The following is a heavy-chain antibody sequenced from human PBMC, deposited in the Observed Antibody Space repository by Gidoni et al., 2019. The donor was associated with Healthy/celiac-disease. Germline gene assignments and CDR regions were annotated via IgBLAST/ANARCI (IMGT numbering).Heavy chain of an antibody. Sequence: QVQLQQWGAGLLQPSETLSLTCAASGGAFSGYDLSWIRQPPGKGLEWIGEINHSGSTNYNPSLKSRVTISVDTSKNQFSLKLSSVNAADTAVYYCARGSRYSSSWYSPVVYYFDYWGQGTLVTVSS. CDR1: GGAFSGYD. V-gene: IGHV4-34*01. J-gene: IGHJ4*02. CDR3: ARGSRYSSSWYSPVVYYFDY. CDR2: INHSGST. D-gene: IGHD6-13*01.